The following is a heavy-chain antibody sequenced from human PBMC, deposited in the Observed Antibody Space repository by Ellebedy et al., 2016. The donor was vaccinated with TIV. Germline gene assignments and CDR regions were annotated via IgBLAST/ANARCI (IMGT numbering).Heavy chain of an antibody. Sequence: MPSETLSLTCSVSGGSKSSNYWRWIRQPPGTGLEWIGFVDYSGSTNYNPSLGSRVTISVDTSKNQFSLNVSSVNAADTAVYYCARGSGRPDYWGQGTLVTVSS. J-gene: IGHJ4*02. D-gene: IGHD3-10*01. CDR3: ARGSGRPDY. CDR1: GGSKSSNY. V-gene: IGHV4-59*01. CDR2: VDYSGST.